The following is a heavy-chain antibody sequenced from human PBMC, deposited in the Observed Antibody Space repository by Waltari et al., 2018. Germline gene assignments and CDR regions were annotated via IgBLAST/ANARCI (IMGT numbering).Heavy chain of an antibody. J-gene: IGHJ5*02. V-gene: IGHV3-7*01. CDR3: SVSLNH. Sequence: EVQLVESGGGLVQPGGSLRLSCAASGFTFSNYWMDWVRQAPGKGLEWVAKIKQEGSESHYVDSVKGRVTISRDNAQNLLYLQINSLRDEDTAVYYCSVSLNHWGQGTLVTVSS. CDR2: IKQEGSES. CDR1: GFTFSNYW.